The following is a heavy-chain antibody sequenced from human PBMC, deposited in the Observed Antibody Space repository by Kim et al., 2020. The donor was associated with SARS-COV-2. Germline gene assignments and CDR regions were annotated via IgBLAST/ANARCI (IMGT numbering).Heavy chain of an antibody. Sequence: GGSLRLSCAASGFTFSSYGMHWVRQAPGKGLEWVAVISYDGSNKYYADSVKGRFTISRDNSKNTLYLQMNSLRAEDAAVYYCARGDYYDSSGYPHFDYW. J-gene: IGHJ4*01. CDR1: GFTFSSYG. D-gene: IGHD3-22*01. CDR2: ISYDGSNK. V-gene: IGHV3-33*05. CDR3: ARGDYYDSSGYPHFDY.